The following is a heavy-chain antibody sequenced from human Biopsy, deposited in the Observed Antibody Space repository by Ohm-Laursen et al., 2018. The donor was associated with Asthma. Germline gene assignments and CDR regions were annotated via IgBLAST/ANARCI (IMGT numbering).Heavy chain of an antibody. Sequence: GTLSLTWPVSGASIRGSGSYWAWIRQAPGKGPEWIGTTHYSGSTFYKPSLRSRVTMSLDTSTNQFSLRLRSVTATDTAVYYCASPVNRAFGGYEWAAVFDYWGQGILVTVSS. CDR1: GASIRGSGSY. CDR3: ASPVNRAFGGYEWAAVFDY. J-gene: IGHJ4*02. V-gene: IGHV4-39*01. D-gene: IGHD5-12*01. CDR2: THYSGST.